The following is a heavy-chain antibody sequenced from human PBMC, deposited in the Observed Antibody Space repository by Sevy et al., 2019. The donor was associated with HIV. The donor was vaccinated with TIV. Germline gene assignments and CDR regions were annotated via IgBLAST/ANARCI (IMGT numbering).Heavy chain of an antibody. CDR3: ARDSSGSLDY. CDR2: ISYDGSNK. D-gene: IGHD1-26*01. V-gene: IGHV3-30*03. CDR1: GFTFSSYG. Sequence: QLGGSLRLSCAASGFTFSSYGMHWVRQAPGKGLEWVAVISYDGSNKYYADSVKGRFTISRDNSKNTLYLQMNSLRAEDTAVYYCARDSSGSLDYWGQGTLVTVSS. J-gene: IGHJ4*02.